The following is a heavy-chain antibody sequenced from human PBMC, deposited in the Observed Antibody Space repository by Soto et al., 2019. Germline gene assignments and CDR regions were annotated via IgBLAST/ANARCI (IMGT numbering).Heavy chain of an antibody. CDR1: GYTFTSYA. CDR2: INAGNGNT. CDR3: ARGDSSGWSWLDY. V-gene: IGHV1-3*05. Sequence: QVQLVQSGAEEKKPGASVKVSCKASGYTFTSYAMHWVRQAPGQRLEWMGWINAGNGNTKYSQKFQGRVTITRDTSASTAYMEPSSLRSEDTAVYYCARGDSSGWSWLDYWGPGTLVTVSS. J-gene: IGHJ4*02. D-gene: IGHD6-19*01.